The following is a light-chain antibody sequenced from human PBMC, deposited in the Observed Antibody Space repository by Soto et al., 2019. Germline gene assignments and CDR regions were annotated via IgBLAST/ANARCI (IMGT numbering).Light chain of an antibody. CDR2: DAS. V-gene: IGKV1-5*01. CDR3: QQYNSYKVT. Sequence: DLQMTQSPSTLSASVGDRVTITCRASQSISSWLAWYQQKPGKAPKLLIYDASSLESGVPSRFSGSGSGTEFTLTISSLQPDDFATYYCQQYNSYKVTFGPGTKVDIK. CDR1: QSISSW. J-gene: IGKJ3*01.